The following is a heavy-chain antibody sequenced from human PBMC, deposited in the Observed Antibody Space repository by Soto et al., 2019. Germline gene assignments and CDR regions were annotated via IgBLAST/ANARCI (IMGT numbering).Heavy chain of an antibody. CDR1: GGSISSYY. CDR3: AGYEYSSSIDY. CDR2: IYYSGST. V-gene: IGHV4-59*08. D-gene: IGHD6-6*01. Sequence: SETLSLTCTVSGGSISSYYWSWIRQPPGKGLEWIGYIYYSGSTNYNPSLKSRVTISVDTSKNQFSLKLSSVTAADTAVYYCAGYEYSSSIDYWGQGTLVTVSS. J-gene: IGHJ4*02.